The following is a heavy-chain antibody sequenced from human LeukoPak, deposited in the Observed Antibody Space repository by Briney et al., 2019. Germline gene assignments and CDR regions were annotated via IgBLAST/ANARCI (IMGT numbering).Heavy chain of an antibody. CDR1: GGSISRSY. V-gene: IGHV4-59*08. Sequence: SETLSLTCTVSGGSISRSYWSWIRQPPGKRLEWIGYISYSGSTNYNPSLKSRVTISVDTSKNQFSLRLTSVTAADTAVYYCARSRADDFWSDPNSSDFWGQGTLVTVSS. CDR2: ISYSGST. CDR3: ARSRADDFWSDPNSSDF. D-gene: IGHD3-3*01. J-gene: IGHJ4*02.